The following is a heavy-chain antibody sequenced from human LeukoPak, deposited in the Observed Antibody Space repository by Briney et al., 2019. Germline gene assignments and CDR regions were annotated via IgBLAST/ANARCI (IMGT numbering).Heavy chain of an antibody. V-gene: IGHV3-23*01. D-gene: IGHD3-10*01. CDR2: ISGSGGST. J-gene: IGHJ3*02. Sequence: GGSLRLSCAASGFTFSNYWMHWVRHAPGKGLEWVSAISGSGGSTYYADSVKGRFTISRDNSKNTLYLQMNSLRAEDTAVYYCAKAGFGENNAFDIWGQGTMVTVSS. CDR3: AKAGFGENNAFDI. CDR1: GFTFSNYW.